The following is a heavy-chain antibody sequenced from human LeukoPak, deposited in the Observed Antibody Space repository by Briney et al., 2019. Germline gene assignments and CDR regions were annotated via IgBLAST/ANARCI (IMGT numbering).Heavy chain of an antibody. Sequence: GGTLRLFCAASGLTFSSYNMNWARHAPGKGLECISFISSNSSHIYYADSVKGRFTISRDNAKNSLYLQMNSLRAEDTAVYYCSDVSGSYWGQGTLVTVSS. CDR3: SDVSGSY. CDR2: ISSNSSHI. J-gene: IGHJ4*02. D-gene: IGHD3-10*01. V-gene: IGHV3-21*01. CDR1: GLTFSSYN.